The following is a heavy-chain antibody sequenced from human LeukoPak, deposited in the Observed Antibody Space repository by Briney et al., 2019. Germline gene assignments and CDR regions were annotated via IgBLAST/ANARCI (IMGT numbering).Heavy chain of an antibody. CDR3: ARLIAASRAFDI. CDR2: ISSNGGST. Sequence: PGGSLRLSCAASGFTFSSYAMHWVRQAPGKGLEYVSAISSNGGSTYYANSVKGRFTISRDNSKNTLYLQMGSLRAEDMAVYYCARLIAASRAFDIWGQGTMVTVSS. V-gene: IGHV3-64*01. CDR1: GFTFSSYA. J-gene: IGHJ3*02. D-gene: IGHD6-6*01.